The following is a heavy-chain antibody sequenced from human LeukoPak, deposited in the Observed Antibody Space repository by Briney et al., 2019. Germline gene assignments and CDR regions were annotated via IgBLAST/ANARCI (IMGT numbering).Heavy chain of an antibody. V-gene: IGHV1-18*01. J-gene: IGHJ4*02. CDR2: ISAYNGQT. CDR3: ARQGVVGSGYYRDFDY. Sequence: ASVKVSCKASGYIFTRYGIDWVRQAPGQGLEWMGWISAYNGQTDYAQTLQGRVTMTRDTSTCTAYMELKSLTSDDTAVYYCARQGVVGSGYYRDFDYWGQGTLVTVSS. CDR1: GYIFTRYG. D-gene: IGHD3-22*01.